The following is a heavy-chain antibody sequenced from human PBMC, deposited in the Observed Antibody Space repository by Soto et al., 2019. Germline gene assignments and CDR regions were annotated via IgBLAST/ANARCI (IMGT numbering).Heavy chain of an antibody. CDR2: VYHSGNP. CDR3: ARLALVTLIFDY. Sequence: QLQLQESGSGLVKPSQTLSLTCAVSGGSISSGGYSWSWIRQPPGKGLEWIGYVYHSGNPYYNPSLKGRVTISLDRSKNQFSLELGSVTAADTAVYYCARLALVTLIFDYWGQGTLVTVSS. V-gene: IGHV4-30-2*01. J-gene: IGHJ4*02. D-gene: IGHD2-21*02. CDR1: GGSISSGGYS.